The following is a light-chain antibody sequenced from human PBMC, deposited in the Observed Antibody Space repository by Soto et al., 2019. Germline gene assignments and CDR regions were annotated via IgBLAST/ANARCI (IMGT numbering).Light chain of an antibody. Sequence: DIEMTQSPSSLSASVGDRVTITCRASQTISSYLNWYHQKPGKAPKLLIYAVSNLQSGVPSRFSGSGPGTDFTLTISSLQPEDFGTYYCQQNYNTPLTFGPGTKVDIK. CDR3: QQNYNTPLT. CDR1: QTISSY. V-gene: IGKV1-39*01. CDR2: AVS. J-gene: IGKJ3*01.